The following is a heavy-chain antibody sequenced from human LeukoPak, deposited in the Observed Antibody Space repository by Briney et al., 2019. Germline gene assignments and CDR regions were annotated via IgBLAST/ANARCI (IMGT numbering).Heavy chain of an antibody. J-gene: IGHJ4*02. V-gene: IGHV3-7*01. CDR1: GFTFSSYS. D-gene: IGHD3-22*01. CDR2: IKQDGSEK. Sequence: GGSLRLSCAASGFTFSSYSMNWVRQAPGKGLEWVANIKQDGSEKYYVDSVKGRFTISRDNAKNSLYLQMNSLRAEDTAVYYCARDLITYYYDSSGSVPLDYWGQGTLVTVSS. CDR3: ARDLITYYYDSSGSVPLDY.